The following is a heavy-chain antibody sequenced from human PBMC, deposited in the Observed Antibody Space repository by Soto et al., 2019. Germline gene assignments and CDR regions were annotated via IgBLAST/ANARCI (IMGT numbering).Heavy chain of an antibody. CDR3: AHRGYMYGNWDHGYFDY. V-gene: IGHV2-5*02. Sequence: ESGPTLVNPTQTLALTCTFSGFSLTTSGVGVGWIRKTPGKALEWLAAIYWDGDKRYNPSLKNRLTITKDTSKNQVVLIMADMDPVDTGTYFCAHRGYMYGNWDHGYFDYWGQGTLVTVSS. CDR2: IYWDGDK. D-gene: IGHD5-18*01. J-gene: IGHJ4*02. CDR1: GFSLTTSGVG.